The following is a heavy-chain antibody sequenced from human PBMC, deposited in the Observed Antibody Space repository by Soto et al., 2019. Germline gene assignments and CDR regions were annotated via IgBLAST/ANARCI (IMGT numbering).Heavy chain of an antibody. CDR3: AKDRGYDRPYHFDC. Sequence: ASVKVSCKASGYTFNSYGISWVRQAPGQGPEWMGWISGYTGNTKYPQKLQDRVTMSTDTSTSTAYLELRSLRSDDTAVYYCAKDRGYDRPYHFDCWGQGTLVTVSS. J-gene: IGHJ4*02. CDR2: ISGYTGNT. CDR1: GYTFNSYG. V-gene: IGHV1-18*01. D-gene: IGHD2-2*01.